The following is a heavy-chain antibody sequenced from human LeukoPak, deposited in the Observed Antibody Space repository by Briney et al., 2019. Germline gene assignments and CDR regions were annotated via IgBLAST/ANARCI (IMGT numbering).Heavy chain of an antibody. D-gene: IGHD5-24*01. CDR3: ASGEDGYNPHFDY. CDR1: GFTFSSYA. CDR2: ISYDGSNK. Sequence: PGGSLRLSCAASGFTFSSYAMHWVRQAPGKGLEWVAVISYDGSNKYYADSVKGRFTISRDNSKNTLYLQMNSLRAEDTAVYYCASGEDGYNPHFDYWGQGTLVTVSS. J-gene: IGHJ4*02. V-gene: IGHV3-30-3*01.